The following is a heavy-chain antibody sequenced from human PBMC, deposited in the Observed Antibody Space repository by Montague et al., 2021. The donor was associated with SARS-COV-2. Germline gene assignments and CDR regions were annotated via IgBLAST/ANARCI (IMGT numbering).Heavy chain of an antibody. CDR3: VRFRFCSSTSYTAGICGYLDS. Sequence: TLSLTCTVSGGSISGSLYYWGWIRQHPGKGLEWIGYIYHTGSTDYDPSLKSRLTISLDASKSDFSLHLSSVTAADTAVYYCVRFRFCSSTSYTAGICGYLDSWGQGIRVTVSS. J-gene: IGHJ4*02. V-gene: IGHV4-31*03. CDR1: GGSISGSLYY. CDR2: IYHTGST. D-gene: IGHD2-2*01.